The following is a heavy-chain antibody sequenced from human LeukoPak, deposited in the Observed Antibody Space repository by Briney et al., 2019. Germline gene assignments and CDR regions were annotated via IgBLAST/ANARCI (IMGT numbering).Heavy chain of an antibody. CDR1: GXSVSSSNDY. V-gene: IGHV4-61*01. CDR3: AKGGSTNFYYGDV. D-gene: IGHD2/OR15-2a*01. Sequence: PSETLSLTCTVSGXSVSSSNDYWSWIRQPPGKRLEWIGYVYYSGGANYNPSLESRVTISVDTSKNQFSLKLSSVTAADTAVYYCAKGGSTNFYYGDVWGQGTTVTVSS. CDR2: VYYSGGA. J-gene: IGHJ6*02.